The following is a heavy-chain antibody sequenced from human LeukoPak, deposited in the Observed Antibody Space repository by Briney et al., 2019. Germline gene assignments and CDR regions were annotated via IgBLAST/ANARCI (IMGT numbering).Heavy chain of an antibody. D-gene: IGHD1-14*01. V-gene: IGHV3-23*01. CDR1: GLPISRYF. CDR2: ISDIRQTT. J-gene: IGHJ4*02. Sequence: PGGSLGLSWQPSGLPISRYFMSWVRRPPGKGLEWVSSISDIRQTTYYADSVKGRFTISRDNSKNTLYLQMNSLRADDTAVYYCAKPDGPDYWGQGTLVTVSS. CDR3: AKPDGPDY.